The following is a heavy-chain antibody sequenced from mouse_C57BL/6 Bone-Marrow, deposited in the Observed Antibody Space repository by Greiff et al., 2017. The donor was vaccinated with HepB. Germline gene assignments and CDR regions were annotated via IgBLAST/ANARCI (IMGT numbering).Heavy chain of an antibody. CDR2: INPSNGGT. J-gene: IGHJ2*01. Sequence: VQLQQPGTELVKPGASVKLSCKASGYTFTSYWMHWVKQRPGQGREWIGNINPSNGGTKYNEKFKSKATLTVGKSSSKAYMQLSSLTSEDSAVYYCATSTVVADYWGQGTTLTVSS. CDR3: ATSTVVADY. D-gene: IGHD1-1*01. V-gene: IGHV1-53*01. CDR1: GYTFTSYW.